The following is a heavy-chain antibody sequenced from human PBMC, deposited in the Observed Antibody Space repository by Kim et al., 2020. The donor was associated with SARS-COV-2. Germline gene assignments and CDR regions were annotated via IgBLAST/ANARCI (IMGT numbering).Heavy chain of an antibody. Sequence: GGSLRLSCVASGFSVSNSYMAWVRQAPGRGLEWVSIIYSGGSTYYADSVMGRFTIARDNSKNKVYLQMSSLRAEDTAVDYCARDVCGTDGMDVWCQGTT. V-gene: IGHV3-53*01. D-gene: IGHD1-1*01. CDR2: IYSGGST. CDR1: GFSVSNSY. CDR3: ARDVCGTDGMDV. J-gene: IGHJ6*02.